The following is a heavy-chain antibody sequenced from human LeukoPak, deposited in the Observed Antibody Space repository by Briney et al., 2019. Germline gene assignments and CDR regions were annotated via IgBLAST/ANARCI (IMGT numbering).Heavy chain of an antibody. CDR1: GFTFSSYA. D-gene: IGHD6-6*01. Sequence: GGSLRLSCAASGFTFSSYAMHWVRQAPGKGLEWVAVISYDGSNKYYADSVKGRFTISRDNSKNTLYLQMNSLRAEDTAVYYCARDRNEYSSSSPYFDYWGQGTLVTVSS. J-gene: IGHJ4*02. CDR2: ISYDGSNK. V-gene: IGHV3-30-3*01. CDR3: ARDRNEYSSSSPYFDY.